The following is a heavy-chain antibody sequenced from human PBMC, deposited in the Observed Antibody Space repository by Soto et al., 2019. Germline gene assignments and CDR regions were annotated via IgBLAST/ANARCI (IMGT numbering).Heavy chain of an antibody. J-gene: IGHJ6*03. Sequence: GGSLRLSCAASGFTFSSYGMHWVHQAPGKGLEWVAVIWYDGSNKYYADSVKGRFTISRDNSKNTRYLQMNSLRAEDTAVYYCARGFYGSGSRDYMDVWGKGTTVTVSS. D-gene: IGHD3-10*01. CDR1: GFTFSSYG. CDR2: IWYDGSNK. CDR3: ARGFYGSGSRDYMDV. V-gene: IGHV3-33*01.